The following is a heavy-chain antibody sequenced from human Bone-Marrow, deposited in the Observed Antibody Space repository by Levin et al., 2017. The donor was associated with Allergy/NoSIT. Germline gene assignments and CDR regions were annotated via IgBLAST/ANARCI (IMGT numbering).Heavy chain of an antibody. CDR1: GYRFSDYW. D-gene: IGHD1-26*01. Sequence: MPGGSLRLSCQTSGYRFSDYWIAWVRHVPGKGLEWMGTIFPGDSDTRYSPSFQGQVIISADRSISTAYLQWSSLKASDSATYYCARQAFNIGSDLGHWGQGTLVTVSS. CDR3: ARQAFNIGSDLGH. CDR2: IFPGDSDT. J-gene: IGHJ4*02. V-gene: IGHV5-51*01.